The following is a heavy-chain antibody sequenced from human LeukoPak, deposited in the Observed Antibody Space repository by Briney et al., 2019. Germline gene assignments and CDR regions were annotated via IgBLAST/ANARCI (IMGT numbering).Heavy chain of an antibody. V-gene: IGHV4-34*01. CDR2: INHSGST. J-gene: IGHJ5*02. CDR3: ARKELGSGSDNRVRWFDP. Sequence: PSETLSLTCAVYGGSFSGYYWNWIRQPPGKGLEWIGEINHSGSTNYNPSLKSRVTISVDTSKNQFSLKLSSVTAADTAVYYCARKELGSGSDNRVRWFDPWGQGTLVTVSS. CDR1: GGSFSGYY. D-gene: IGHD6-19*01.